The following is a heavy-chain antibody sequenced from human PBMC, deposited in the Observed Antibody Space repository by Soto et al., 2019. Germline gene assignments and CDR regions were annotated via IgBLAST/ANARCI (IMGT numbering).Heavy chain of an antibody. CDR3: TTGRGGYNWNYETPFAY. D-gene: IGHD1-1*01. Sequence: EVQLVESGGGWVKPGGSLRLSCAASGFTFSNAWMSWVRQAPGKGLEWGGRIKSKTDGGTTDYPAPVKGRFTISRDDSKTTLYLQMNSLKTEDTAVYYCTTGRGGYNWNYETPFAYWGQGTLVTVSS. CDR2: IKSKTDGGTT. V-gene: IGHV3-15*01. CDR1: GFTFSNAW. J-gene: IGHJ4*02.